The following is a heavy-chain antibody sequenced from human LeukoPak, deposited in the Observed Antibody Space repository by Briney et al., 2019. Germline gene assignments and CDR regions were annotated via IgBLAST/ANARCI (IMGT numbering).Heavy chain of an antibody. CDR3: ARLGLETYGGSGYYYFDY. CDR1: GYSFTNYW. D-gene: IGHD3-22*01. Sequence: GESLKISCKGSGYSFTNYWIGWGRQMPGKGLEWMGTIYPGDSDTRYRPSFQGQVTISADKSISTAYLQWSSLKASDTAKYYCARLGLETYGGSGYYYFDYWGQGALVTVSS. J-gene: IGHJ4*02. CDR2: IYPGDSDT. V-gene: IGHV5-51*01.